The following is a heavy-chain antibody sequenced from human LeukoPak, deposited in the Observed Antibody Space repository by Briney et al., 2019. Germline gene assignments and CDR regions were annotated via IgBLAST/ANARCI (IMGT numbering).Heavy chain of an antibody. D-gene: IGHD6-19*01. CDR3: AREESSGWYRLVDY. CDR1: GFTFTNYD. Sequence: ASVKVSCKATGFTFTNYDINWVRQATGQGLEWMGWMNPINGNTGYAQKFQGRVTMTRDTSISTAYMELSSLRSEDTAVYYCAREESSGWYRLVDYWGQGTLVTVSS. J-gene: IGHJ4*02. V-gene: IGHV1-8*01. CDR2: MNPINGNT.